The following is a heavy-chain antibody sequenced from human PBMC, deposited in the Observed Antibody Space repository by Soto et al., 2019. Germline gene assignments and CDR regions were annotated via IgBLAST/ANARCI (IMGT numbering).Heavy chain of an antibody. V-gene: IGHV3-23*01. D-gene: IGHD6-13*01. CDR2: ISGSGGST. CDR1: GFTFSSYA. J-gene: IGHJ1*01. CDR3: AKDAMYSSSWSRMGGTEYFQH. Sequence: VGSLRLSCAASGFTFSSYAMSWVRQAPGKGLEWVSAISGSGGSTYYADSVKGRFTISRDNSKNTLYLQMNSLRAEDTAVYYCAKDAMYSSSWSRMGGTEYFQHWGQGTLVTVSS.